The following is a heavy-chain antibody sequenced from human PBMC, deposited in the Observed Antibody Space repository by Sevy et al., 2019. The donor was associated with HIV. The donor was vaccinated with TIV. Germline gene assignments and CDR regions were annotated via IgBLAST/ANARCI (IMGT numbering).Heavy chain of an antibody. Sequence: GGSLRLSCAASGFTFSSYSMNWVRQAPGKGLEWVSSISSSSSYISYADSVKGRFTISRDNAKNSLYLQMNSLRAEDTAVYYCARTNSLLNDAFDIWGQGTMVTVSS. CDR2: ISSSSSYI. CDR1: GFTFSSYS. J-gene: IGHJ3*02. CDR3: ARTNSLLNDAFDI. V-gene: IGHV3-21*01. D-gene: IGHD2-15*01.